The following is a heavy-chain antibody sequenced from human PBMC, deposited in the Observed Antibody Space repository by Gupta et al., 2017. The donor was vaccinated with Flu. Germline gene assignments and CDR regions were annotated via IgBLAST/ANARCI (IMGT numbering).Heavy chain of an antibody. CDR1: GFSLNNARLG. D-gene: IGHD3-10*01. CDR2: VFSKDDK. J-gene: IGHJ4*02. V-gene: IGHV2-26*01. CDR3: ARIVDGEMAGSFYFDS. Sequence: QVTLKESGPVLVKPTETLTLTCTVSGFSLNNARLGVSWVRQLPGKALEWLALVFSKDDKSYSTSLKSRLTISEDTSKSQVFLTMTNVDPVDTATYFCARIVDGEMAGSFYFDSWGPGTQVTVSS.